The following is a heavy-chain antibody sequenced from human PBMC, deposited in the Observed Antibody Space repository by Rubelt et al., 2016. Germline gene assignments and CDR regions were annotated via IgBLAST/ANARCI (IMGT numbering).Heavy chain of an antibody. CDR1: GGSFSGYY. J-gene: IGHJ4*02. CDR2: INHGVST. D-gene: IGHD5-18*01. Sequence: QMQLQQWGAGLLKPSEALSLTCVVYGGSFSGYYWSWIRQPPGRGLEWIGEINHGVSTNYNPSLQSRVTISVDASQIQFSLKLRAGTAAHTAVYYCARGRVVVRITEDTAMVPDWGQGTLVTVSS. CDR3: ARGRVVVRITEDTAMVPD. V-gene: IGHV4-34*01.